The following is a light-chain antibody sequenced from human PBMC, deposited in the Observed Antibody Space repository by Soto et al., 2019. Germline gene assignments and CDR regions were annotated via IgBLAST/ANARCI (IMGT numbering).Light chain of an antibody. CDR3: SSFTSSSTFV. CDR1: SSDVGRYNY. Sequence: ALAQPASVSGSRGQSITISCTRTSSDVGRYNYVSWFQQHPGKVPKLIIYDVSNWPSGVSDRFSGSKSGNTASLTISGLQPEDEADYYCSSFTSSSTFVFGNGTKVTVL. J-gene: IGLJ1*01. CDR2: DVS. V-gene: IGLV2-14*03.